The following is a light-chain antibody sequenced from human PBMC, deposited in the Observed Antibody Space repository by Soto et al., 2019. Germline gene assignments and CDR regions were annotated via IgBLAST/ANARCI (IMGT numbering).Light chain of an antibody. CDR2: GAS. CDR3: QQHGTSPIT. Sequence: EIVMTQSPVTLSASPGESATLSCRASQSVDNNVAWYQQKPGQTPRLLVYGASNRATGIPDRFSGSGSWTDFTLTISRLEPDDFAVYYCQQHGTSPITFGQGTRLEIK. CDR1: QSVDNN. V-gene: IGKV3-20*01. J-gene: IGKJ5*01.